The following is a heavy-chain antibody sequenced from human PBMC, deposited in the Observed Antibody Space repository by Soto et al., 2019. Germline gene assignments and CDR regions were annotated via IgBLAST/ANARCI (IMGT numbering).Heavy chain of an antibody. CDR3: ARDQVKXYYDFWSGYYLDYGMDV. D-gene: IGHD3-3*01. J-gene: IGHJ6*02. CDR2: IWYDGSNK. V-gene: IGHV3-33*01. Sequence: GGSLRLSCAASGFTFSSYGMHWVRQAPGKGLEWVAVIWYDGSNKYYADSVKGRFTISRDNSKNTLYLQMNSLRAEDTAVYYCARDQVKXYYDFWSGYYLDYGMDVWGQGTTVTVSS. CDR1: GFTFSSYG.